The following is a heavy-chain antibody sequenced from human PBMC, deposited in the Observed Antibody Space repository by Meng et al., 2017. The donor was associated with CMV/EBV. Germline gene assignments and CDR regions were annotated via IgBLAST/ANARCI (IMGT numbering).Heavy chain of an antibody. V-gene: IGHV3-30*04. CDR2: ISYDGSNK. D-gene: IGHD6-19*01. CDR1: GFTFSRYT. Sequence: GESLKISCAASGFTFSRYTINWVRQAPGKGLEWAAVISYDGSNKYYADSVKGRFTSSRDNSKNTLYLQMNSLRAEDTAVYYCARDPRLWVAGANPLYYFDYWGQGTLVTVSS. J-gene: IGHJ4*02. CDR3: ARDPRLWVAGANPLYYFDY.